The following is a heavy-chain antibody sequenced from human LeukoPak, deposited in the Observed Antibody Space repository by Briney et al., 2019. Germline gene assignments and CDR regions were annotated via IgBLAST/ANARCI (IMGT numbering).Heavy chain of an antibody. D-gene: IGHD3-10*01. J-gene: IGHJ4*02. CDR2: INPNSGGT. CDR1: GYTFTDFF. V-gene: IGHV1-2*02. Sequence: ASVKVSFKASGYTFTDFFMHWARQAPGQGPEWMGWINPNSGGTNYAQKFQGRVTMTRDTSISTAYMELSRLRSDDPAVYYCARNYYFSGSYYNPGGYWGQGTLVTVSS. CDR3: ARNYYFSGSYYNPGGY.